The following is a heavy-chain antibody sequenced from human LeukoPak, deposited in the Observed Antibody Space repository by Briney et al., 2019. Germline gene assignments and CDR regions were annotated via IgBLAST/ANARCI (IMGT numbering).Heavy chain of an antibody. Sequence: GASVKVSCKASGYTFTDYYMHWARQAPGRGLEWMGWINPNTGDTNYAQKFQGRVTMTRDTSISTAYMELNRLRSNDTAVYYCATTGQQLVDGDWFDPWGQGTLVTVSS. D-gene: IGHD6-13*01. J-gene: IGHJ5*02. CDR1: GYTFTDYY. CDR3: ATTGQQLVDGDWFDP. CDR2: INPNTGDT. V-gene: IGHV1-2*02.